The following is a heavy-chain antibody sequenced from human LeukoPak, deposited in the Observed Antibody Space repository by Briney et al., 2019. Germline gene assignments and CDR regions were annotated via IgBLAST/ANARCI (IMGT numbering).Heavy chain of an antibody. D-gene: IGHD3-10*01. J-gene: IGHJ6*02. Sequence: GSSVKVSCKASGGTFSSSAINWVRQAPGQGLEWMGRIIPILGIANYAQKFQGRVTITADKSTSTAYIELSSLRSEDTAVYYCARDRMVRGVIIMDVWGQGTTVTVSS. CDR3: ARDRMVRGVIIMDV. CDR1: GGTFSSSA. V-gene: IGHV1-69*04. CDR2: IIPILGIA.